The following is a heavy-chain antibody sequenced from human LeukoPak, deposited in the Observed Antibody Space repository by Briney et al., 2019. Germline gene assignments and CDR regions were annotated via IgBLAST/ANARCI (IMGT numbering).Heavy chain of an antibody. Sequence: PSETLSLTCTVSSGSISSSSYYWGWIRQPPGKGLEWIGSIYYSGSTYYNPFLKSRVTISVDTSKNQFSLKLSSVTAADTAVYYCAIYSAYDPSEGDYWGQGTLVTVSS. CDR1: SGSISSSSYY. CDR3: AIYSAYDPSEGDY. D-gene: IGHD5-12*01. V-gene: IGHV4-39*01. CDR2: IYYSGST. J-gene: IGHJ4*02.